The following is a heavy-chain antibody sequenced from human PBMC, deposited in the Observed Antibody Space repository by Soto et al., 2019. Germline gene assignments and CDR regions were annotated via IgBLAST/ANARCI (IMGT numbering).Heavy chain of an antibody. Sequence: QVQLQESGPGLVKPSETLSLTCTVSGGSISSYYWSWIRQPPGKGLEWIGYIYYSGSTNYNPSLKSRVTISVDTSEHQFCLKLSSVTAADTPVYSCARDEPGCTNGVCYPDWFDPWGQGTLVTVSS. CDR2: IYYSGST. CDR3: ARDEPGCTNGVCYPDWFDP. V-gene: IGHV4-59*01. D-gene: IGHD2-8*01. J-gene: IGHJ5*02. CDR1: GGSISSYY.